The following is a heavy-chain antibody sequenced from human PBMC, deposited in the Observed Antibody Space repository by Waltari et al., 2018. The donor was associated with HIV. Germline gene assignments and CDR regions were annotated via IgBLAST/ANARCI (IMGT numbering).Heavy chain of an antibody. V-gene: IGHV4-34*01. D-gene: IGHD7-27*01. J-gene: IGHJ6*02. CDR3: ARGSWGSGMDV. CDR2: INHSGSI. Sequence: QVRLQQWGAGLLKPSETLSLTCAVYDRSFSGYYWSWIRQPPGKGLECMGEINHSGSINYNPSLKSRVIISLDRYKNQFSLKLTSVTAADTALYYCARGSWGSGMDVWGLGTTVIVSS. CDR1: DRSFSGYY.